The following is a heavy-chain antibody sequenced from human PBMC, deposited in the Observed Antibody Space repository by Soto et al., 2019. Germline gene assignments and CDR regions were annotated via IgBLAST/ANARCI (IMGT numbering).Heavy chain of an antibody. V-gene: IGHV1-18*01. D-gene: IGHD5-12*01. CDR1: GYTFTRSG. CDR3: AREGVAPYYYYGMDV. Sequence: ASVKVSCKASGYTFTRSGISWVRQAPGQGPEWMGWISSYNGDTNYAQTFQGRVTMTTDTSTSTAYTELRSLRSDDTAVYYCAREGVAPYYYYGMDVWGQGTSVTVSS. CDR2: ISSYNGDT. J-gene: IGHJ6*02.